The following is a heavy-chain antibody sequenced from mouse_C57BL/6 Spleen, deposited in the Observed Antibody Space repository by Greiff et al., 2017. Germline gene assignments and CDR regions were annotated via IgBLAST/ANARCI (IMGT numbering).Heavy chain of an antibody. Sequence: QVQLQQPGAELVMPGASVKLSCKASGYTFTSYWMHWVKQRPGQGLEWIGEIDPSDSYTNYNQKFKGKSTLTVNKSSITAYMQLSSLTSEDSAFYYCARSTIYYYGSSFYYYAMDYWGQGTSVTVSS. CDR3: ARSTIYYYGSSFYYYAMDY. V-gene: IGHV1-69*01. CDR2: IDPSDSYT. J-gene: IGHJ4*01. D-gene: IGHD1-1*01. CDR1: GYTFTSYW.